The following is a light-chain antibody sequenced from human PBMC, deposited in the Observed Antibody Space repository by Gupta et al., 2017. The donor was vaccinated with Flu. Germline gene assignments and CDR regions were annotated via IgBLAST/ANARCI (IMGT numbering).Light chain of an antibody. CDR3: SSYTSSSLWV. CDR2: EVS. CDR1: TSDVGGYNF. J-gene: IGLJ3*02. Sequence: QPAWTSPASGPGPLGLSITISCTGSTSDVGGYNFVSGYQQHPGKAPNLMIYEVSDRPTGVSTRFSGSKSGNTASLTISALQTEDEADYYCSSYTSSSLWVFGGGTKLTVL. V-gene: IGLV2-14*01.